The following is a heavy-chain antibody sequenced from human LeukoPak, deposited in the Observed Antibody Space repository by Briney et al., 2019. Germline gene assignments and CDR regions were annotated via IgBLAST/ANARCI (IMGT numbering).Heavy chain of an antibody. J-gene: IGHJ4*02. CDR1: GFTFSSYS. Sequence: GGSLRLSCAASGFTFSSYSMNWVRQAPGKGLEWVSSISSSSSYIYYADSVKGRFTISRDNAKNSLYLQMNSLRAEDTAVYYCARHRLSSGWYTWDYWGQGTLVTVSS. CDR3: ARHRLSSGWYTWDY. D-gene: IGHD6-19*01. CDR2: ISSSSSYI. V-gene: IGHV3-21*04.